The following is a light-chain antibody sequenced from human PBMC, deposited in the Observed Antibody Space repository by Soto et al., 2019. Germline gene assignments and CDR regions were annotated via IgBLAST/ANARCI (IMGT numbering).Light chain of an antibody. CDR1: QSVSYY. CDR3: QQYGSSPTT. CDR2: DAS. J-gene: IGKJ1*01. Sequence: DIVLTQSPGTLSLSPGDRATLSCRASQSVSYYLAWYQQKPGQAPRLLIYDASSRATGVPDRFSGSGSGTDFTLTISRLEPEDFAVYYCQQYGSSPTTFGQGTKVDIK. V-gene: IGKV3-20*01.